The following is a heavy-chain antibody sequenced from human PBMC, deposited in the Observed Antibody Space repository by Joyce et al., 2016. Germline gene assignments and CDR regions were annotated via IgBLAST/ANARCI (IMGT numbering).Heavy chain of an antibody. V-gene: IGHV4-30-2*01. CDR1: GGPISNSAYS. Sequence: QLQLQESGSGLVKPSQTLSLTCAVSGGPISNSAYSWSWIRQPPGKGLEWIGYIYQSGSTYYNPSLKSRLTISVNRSKNQISLKLRSVTAADAAVYYWARGDYSGFDFTFDDWGQGSLVTVSS. CDR2: IYQSGST. J-gene: IGHJ4*02. D-gene: IGHD5-12*01. CDR3: ARGDYSGFDFTFDD.